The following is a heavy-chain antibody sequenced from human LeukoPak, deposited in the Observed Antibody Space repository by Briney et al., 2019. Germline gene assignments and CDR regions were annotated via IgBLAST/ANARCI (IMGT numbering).Heavy chain of an antibody. CDR2: ISTYNGNT. D-gene: IGHD6-19*01. CDR1: GGTFSSYA. J-gene: IGHJ4*02. Sequence: GSSVKVSCKASGGTFSSYAITWVRQAPGQGLEWMGWISTYNGNTNYAQKLQGRVTMTTDTSTSTAYMELRSLISDDAAVYYCAREAVAGTYFDYWGQGTLVTVSS. V-gene: IGHV1-18*01. CDR3: AREAVAGTYFDY.